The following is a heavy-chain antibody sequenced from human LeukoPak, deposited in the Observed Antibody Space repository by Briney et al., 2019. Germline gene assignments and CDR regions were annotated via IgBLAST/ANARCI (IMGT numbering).Heavy chain of an antibody. J-gene: IGHJ4*02. CDR1: GFTFSSYA. CDR3: ARVSIAARPGY. D-gene: IGHD6-6*01. Sequence: AGGSLRLSCAASGFTFSSYAMHWVRQAPGKGLEWVAVISYDGSNKYYADSVKGRFTISRDNSKNTLYLQMNSLRAEDTAVYYCARVSIAARPGYWGQGTLVTVSS. V-gene: IGHV3-30-3*01. CDR2: ISYDGSNK.